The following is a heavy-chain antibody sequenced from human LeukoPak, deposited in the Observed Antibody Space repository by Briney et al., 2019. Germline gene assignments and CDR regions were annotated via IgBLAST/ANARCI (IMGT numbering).Heavy chain of an antibody. Sequence: GASVKVSCKASGYTFTGYHMHWVRQAPGQGLEWMGGIIPIFGTANYAQKFQGRVTITADESTSTAYMELSSLRSEDTAVYYCASSSNWGSRYYFDYWGQGTLVTVSS. CDR3: ASSSNWGSRYYFDY. CDR1: GYTFTGYH. CDR2: IIPIFGTA. D-gene: IGHD7-27*01. V-gene: IGHV1-69*13. J-gene: IGHJ4*02.